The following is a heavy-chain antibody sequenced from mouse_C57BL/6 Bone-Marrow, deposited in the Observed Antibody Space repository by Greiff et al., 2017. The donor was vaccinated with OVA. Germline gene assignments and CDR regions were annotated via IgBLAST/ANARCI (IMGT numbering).Heavy chain of an antibody. Sequence: QVQLQQSGPELVKPGASVKISCKASGYSFTSYYIHWVKQRPGQGLEWIGWIYPGSGNTKYNEKFKGKATLTADTSSSTAYMQLSSLTSEDSAVYYCARWGYEPGNYWGQGTTLTVSS. CDR2: IYPGSGNT. D-gene: IGHD2-3*01. J-gene: IGHJ2*01. CDR3: ARWGYEPGNY. V-gene: IGHV1-66*01. CDR1: GYSFTSYY.